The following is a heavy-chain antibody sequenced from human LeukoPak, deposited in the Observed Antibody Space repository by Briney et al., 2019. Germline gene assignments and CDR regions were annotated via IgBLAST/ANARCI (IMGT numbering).Heavy chain of an antibody. CDR2: INPNSGVK. J-gene: IGHJ3*02. Sequence: ASVKVSCKASGYTFIDYFIHWMRHTPGQGLEWLGWINPNSGVKRYAQKFQGRVTLTRDTAAYMELSSLKYDDTAVYYCARAVSGTLGGAFDIWGQGTAVSVFS. D-gene: IGHD1-14*01. CDR1: GYTFIDYF. V-gene: IGHV1-2*02. CDR3: ARAVSGTLGGAFDI.